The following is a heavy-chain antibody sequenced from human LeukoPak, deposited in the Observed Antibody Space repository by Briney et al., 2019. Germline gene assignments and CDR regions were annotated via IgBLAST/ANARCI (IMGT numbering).Heavy chain of an antibody. J-gene: IGHJ4*02. Sequence: QTGGSLRLSCAASGFTFSSYAMSWVRQAPGKGLEWVSGISWNSGSIGYADSVKGRFTISRDNAKNSLYLQMNSLRAEDTALYYCAKDKGPIVGATKGFDYWGQGTLVTVSS. CDR2: ISWNSGSI. D-gene: IGHD1-26*01. V-gene: IGHV3-9*01. CDR1: GFTFSSYA. CDR3: AKDKGPIVGATKGFDY.